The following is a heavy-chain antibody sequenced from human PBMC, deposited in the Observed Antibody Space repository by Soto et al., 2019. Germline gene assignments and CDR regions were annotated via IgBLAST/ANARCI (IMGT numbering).Heavy chain of an antibody. CDR2: INAGNDNT. CDR1: GYTFTSYA. J-gene: IGHJ4*02. Sequence: GASVKVSCKASGYTFTSYAMHWVRQAPGQRLEWMGWINAGNDNTKYSQKFQGRVTITRDTSASTAYMELSSLRSEDTAVYYCARVLLPPSYDSSGYGAYGFDYWGQGTLVTVSS. D-gene: IGHD3-22*01. CDR3: ARVLLPPSYDSSGYGAYGFDY. V-gene: IGHV1-3*01.